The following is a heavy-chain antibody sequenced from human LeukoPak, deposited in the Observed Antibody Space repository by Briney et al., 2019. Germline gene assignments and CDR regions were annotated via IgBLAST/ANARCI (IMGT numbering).Heavy chain of an antibody. V-gene: IGHV3-23*01. Sequence: GLLRPSSAASGFTFSNFAMSGVRQAPGKGLEGFSTINENGSGTAYAASVRGRFTISRDNSRSTLYLQINSLRAEDTAIYYCARDRPGDGYNSDWGQGTLVIVSS. J-gene: IGHJ4*02. CDR3: ARDRPGDGYNSD. CDR2: INENGSGT. D-gene: IGHD5-24*01. CDR1: GFTFSNFA.